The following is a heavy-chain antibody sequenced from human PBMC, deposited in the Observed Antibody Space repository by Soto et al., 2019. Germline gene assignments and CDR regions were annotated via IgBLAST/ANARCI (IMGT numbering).Heavy chain of an antibody. Sequence: QLQLQKSGPGLVKPSETLSLTCTVSGGSISSSSYYWGWIRQPPGKGLEWIGSIYYSGSTYYNPSLKSRVTISVDTSKNQFSLKLSSVTAADTAVYYCARPQREGWFDPWGQGTLVTVSS. J-gene: IGHJ5*02. CDR2: IYYSGST. CDR3: ARPQREGWFDP. V-gene: IGHV4-39*01. CDR1: GGSISSSSYY.